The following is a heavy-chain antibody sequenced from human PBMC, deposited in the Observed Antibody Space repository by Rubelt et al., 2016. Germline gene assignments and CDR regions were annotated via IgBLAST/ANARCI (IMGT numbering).Heavy chain of an antibody. CDR1: GGSISSSSYY. Sequence: QLRLQESGPGLVKPSETLSLTCTVSGGSISSSSYYWGWIRQPPGKGLEWIGSIYYSGSTYYNPSLKSRVTISVDTSKNQFSLKLSSVTAADTAVYYCARAPAAGTLNWFDPWGQGTLVTVSS. CDR3: ARAPAAGTLNWFDP. D-gene: IGHD6-13*01. J-gene: IGHJ5*02. V-gene: IGHV4-39*07. CDR2: IYYSGST.